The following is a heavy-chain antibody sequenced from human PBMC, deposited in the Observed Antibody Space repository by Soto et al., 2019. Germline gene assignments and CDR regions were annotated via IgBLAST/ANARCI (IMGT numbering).Heavy chain of an antibody. CDR3: ARQSGWPLDY. J-gene: IGHJ4*02. V-gene: IGHV3-33*01. D-gene: IGHD6-19*01. CDR1: GFTFSTYG. Sequence: QVQLVESGGGVVQPGRSLRLSCAASGFTFSTYGMHWVRQAPGKGLEWVAVIWYDGSNKYYADFVKGRFTISRDNSKSTLYLQMNSLRAEDTAVYYCARQSGWPLDYWGQGTLVTVSS. CDR2: IWYDGSNK.